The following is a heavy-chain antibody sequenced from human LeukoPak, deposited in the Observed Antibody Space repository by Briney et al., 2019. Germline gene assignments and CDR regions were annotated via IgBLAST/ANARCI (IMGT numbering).Heavy chain of an antibody. CDR3: ARGVRYFDWFHIGS. Sequence: PGGSLRLSCAASGFTFSDYYMSWIRQAPGKGLEWVSYITTSGSTIYYADSVKGRFTISRDNAKNSLYLQMNSLRAEDTAVYYCARGVRYFDWFHIGSWGQGTLVTVSS. V-gene: IGHV3-11*04. J-gene: IGHJ4*02. CDR2: ITTSGSTI. D-gene: IGHD3-9*01. CDR1: GFTFSDYY.